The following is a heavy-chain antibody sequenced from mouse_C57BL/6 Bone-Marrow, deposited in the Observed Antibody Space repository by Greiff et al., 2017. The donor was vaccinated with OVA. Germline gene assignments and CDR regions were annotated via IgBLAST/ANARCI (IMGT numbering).Heavy chain of an antibody. J-gene: IGHJ3*01. Sequence: VQRVESGPGLVQPSQSLSITCTVSGFSLTSYGVHWVRQSPGKGLEWLGVIWSGGSTDYNAAFISRLSISKDNSKSQVFFKMNSLQADDTAIYYCARNEGQLGRAWFAYWGQGTLVTVSA. CDR2: IWSGGST. CDR3: ARNEGQLGRAWFAY. CDR1: GFSLTSYG. V-gene: IGHV2-2*01. D-gene: IGHD4-1*02.